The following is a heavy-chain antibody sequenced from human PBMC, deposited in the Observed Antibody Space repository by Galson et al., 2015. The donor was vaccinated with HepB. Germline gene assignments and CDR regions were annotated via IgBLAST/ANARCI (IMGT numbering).Heavy chain of an antibody. Sequence: CKASGGTFSSYAISWVRQAPGQGLEWMGGIIPIFGTANYAQKFQGRVTVTADESTSTAYMELSSLRSEDTAVYYCASSSYSSGWYPENYWGQGTLVTVSS. CDR2: IIPIFGTA. CDR1: GGTFSSYA. D-gene: IGHD6-19*01. V-gene: IGHV1-69*01. J-gene: IGHJ4*02. CDR3: ASSSYSSGWYPENY.